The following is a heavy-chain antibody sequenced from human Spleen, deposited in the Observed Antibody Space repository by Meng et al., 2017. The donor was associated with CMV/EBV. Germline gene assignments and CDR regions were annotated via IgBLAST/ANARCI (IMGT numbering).Heavy chain of an antibody. V-gene: IGHV3-30*02. CDR3: AKEALRSSTSTDAFDI. CDR2: IRYDGSNK. CDR1: GFTFSGYG. D-gene: IGHD2-2*01. Sequence: GESLKISCAASGFTFSGYGMHWVRQAPGKGLEWVAFIRYDGSNKYYADSVKGRFTISRDNSKNTLYLQMNSLRAEDTAVYYCAKEALRSSTSTDAFDIWGQGTMVTVSS. J-gene: IGHJ3*02.